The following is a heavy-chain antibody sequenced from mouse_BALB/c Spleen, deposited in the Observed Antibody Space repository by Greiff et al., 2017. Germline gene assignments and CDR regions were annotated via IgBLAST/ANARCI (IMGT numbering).Heavy chain of an antibody. CDR3: ARGGNWFAY. CDR2: IDPANGNT. J-gene: IGHJ3*01. CDR1: GYTFTDYA. Sequence: VQLQQSGAELVRPGVSVKISCKGSGYTFTDYAMHWVKQRPEQGLEWIGRIDPANGNTKYDPKFQGKATITADTSSNTAYLQLSSLTSEDTAVYYCARGGNWFAYWGQGTLVTVSA. V-gene: IGHV14-1*02. D-gene: IGHD2-1*01.